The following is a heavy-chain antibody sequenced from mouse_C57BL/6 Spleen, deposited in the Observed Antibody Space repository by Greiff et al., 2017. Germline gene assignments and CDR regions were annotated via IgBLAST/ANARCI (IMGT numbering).Heavy chain of an antibody. CDR2: IYPRDGST. CDR1: GFTFTDHT. CDR3: ARSDYYGSSDFDV. V-gene: IGHV1-78*01. D-gene: IGHD1-1*01. Sequence: QVQLQQSDAELVKPGASVKISCKASGFTFTDHTIHWMKQRPEQGLEWIGYIYPRDGSTKSNEKFKGKATLTADKSSSTAYMQLNSLTSEDSAVYYCARSDYYGSSDFDVWGTGTTVTVSS. J-gene: IGHJ1*03.